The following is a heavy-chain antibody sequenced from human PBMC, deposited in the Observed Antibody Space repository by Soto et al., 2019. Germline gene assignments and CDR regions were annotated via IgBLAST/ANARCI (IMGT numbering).Heavy chain of an antibody. CDR1: GFTFSTYT. J-gene: IGHJ6*02. D-gene: IGHD3-3*01. V-gene: IGHV3-30-3*01. Sequence: QVHLVESGGGVVQPGRSLRLSCAASGFTFSTYTMHWVRQAPGKGLERVAVMSYDGSNKYYADSVKGRFTVSRDNSKNTLYLQMKGLRAKDTAVYYCARTRGAYYDFWSGPRSTYYYYSMDVWGQGTTVTVSS. CDR2: MSYDGSNK. CDR3: ARTRGAYYDFWSGPRSTYYYYSMDV.